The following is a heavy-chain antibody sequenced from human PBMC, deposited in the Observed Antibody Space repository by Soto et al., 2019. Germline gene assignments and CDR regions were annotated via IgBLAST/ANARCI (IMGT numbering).Heavy chain of an antibody. J-gene: IGHJ4*02. Sequence: QVQLQESGPGLVKPSQTLSLTCTVSGGSISSGGYYWSWIRQPPRKGLEWIGYIYYSGNTYYNTSLKSRVTRSVDTSKNQSPRKLSPVTAADTAVYYSAREPLTWGPGTLVTASS. CDR2: IYYSGNT. CDR3: AREPLT. V-gene: IGHV4-31*03. CDR1: GGSISSGGYY.